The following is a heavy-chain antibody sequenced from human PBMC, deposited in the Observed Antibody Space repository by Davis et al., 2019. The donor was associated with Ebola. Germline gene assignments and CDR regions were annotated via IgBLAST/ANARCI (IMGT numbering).Heavy chain of an antibody. V-gene: IGHV5-51*01. CDR3: ARTYSSSWFNWFDP. Sequence: GESLKISCKHSGYGFTNYWIGWVRQMPGRGLEWMGIIYPYDSDTRYSPSFQGQVTISADKSTTTAYLQWSSLKASDTAMYYCARTYSSSWFNWFDPWGQGTLVTVSS. D-gene: IGHD6-13*01. CDR2: IYPYDSDT. CDR1: GYGFTNYW. J-gene: IGHJ5*02.